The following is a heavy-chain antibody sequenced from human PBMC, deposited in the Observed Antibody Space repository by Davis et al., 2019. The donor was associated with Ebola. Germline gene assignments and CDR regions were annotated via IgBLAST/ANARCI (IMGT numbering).Heavy chain of an antibody. D-gene: IGHD3-10*01. CDR3: ARDMALYGSGRGGGY. V-gene: IGHV1-8*03. J-gene: IGHJ4*02. CDR1: GGTFSSYA. Sequence: ASVKVSCKASGGTFSSYAISWVRQAPGQGLEWMGWISAYNGNTGYAQNFQDRVTITRNTSISTAYMELSSLRSDDTAVYYCARDMALYGSGRGGGYWGQGTLVTVSS. CDR2: ISAYNGNT.